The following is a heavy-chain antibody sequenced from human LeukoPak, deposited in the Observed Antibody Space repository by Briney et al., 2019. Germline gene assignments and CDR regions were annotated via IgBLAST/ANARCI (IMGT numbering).Heavy chain of an antibody. CDR1: GGSISSGGYS. V-gene: IGHV4-61*08. J-gene: IGHJ5*02. CDR3: ARLNYDILTGYYLFDP. D-gene: IGHD3-9*01. CDR2: IYYSGST. Sequence: PSETLSLTCAVSGGSISSGGYSWSWVRQPPGKGLEWTGYIYYSGSTNYNPSLKSRVTISVDTSKNQFSLKLSSVTAADTAVYYCARLNYDILTGYYLFDPWGQGTLVTVSS.